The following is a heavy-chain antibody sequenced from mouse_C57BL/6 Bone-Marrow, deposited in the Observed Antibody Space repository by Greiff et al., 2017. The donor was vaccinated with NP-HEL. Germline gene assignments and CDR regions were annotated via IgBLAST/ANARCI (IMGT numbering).Heavy chain of an antibody. CDR3: ARDWDRGYFDV. J-gene: IGHJ1*03. Sequence: VQLQQSGAELVRPGASVKLSCKASGYTFTDYYINWVKQRPGQGLEWIARIYPGSGNTYYNEKFKGKATLTAEKSSSTAYMQLSSLTSEDSAVYFCARDWDRGYFDVWGTGTTVTVSS. V-gene: IGHV1-76*01. D-gene: IGHD4-1*01. CDR2: IYPGSGNT. CDR1: GYTFTDYY.